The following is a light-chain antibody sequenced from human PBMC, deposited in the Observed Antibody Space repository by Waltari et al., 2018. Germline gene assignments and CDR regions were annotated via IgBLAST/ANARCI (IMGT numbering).Light chain of an antibody. CDR3: LLSYSGARV. V-gene: IGLV7-46*01. CDR2: DTR. Sequence: QALVTQEPSLTVSPGGTGTLPCGSSTVAVPSGLTAYWFQQKSGQAPRTLISDTRNKHSWTPARFSGSLLGGKAALTLSGAQPEDEADYYCLLSYSGARVFGGGTKLTVL. J-gene: IGLJ2*01. CDR1: TVAVPSGLT.